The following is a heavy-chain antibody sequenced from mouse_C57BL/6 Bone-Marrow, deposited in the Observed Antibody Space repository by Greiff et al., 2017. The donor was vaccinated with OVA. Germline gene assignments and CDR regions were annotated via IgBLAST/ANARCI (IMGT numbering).Heavy chain of an antibody. D-gene: IGHD3-2*02. Sequence: VQLQQPGAELVKPGASVKLSCKASGYTFTSYWMQWVKQRPGQGLEWIGELDPSDSYTNYNQKFKGKATLTVDTSSRTASMQLSSLTSEDSAVYYCARSGREGGFDYWGQGTTLTVSS. CDR2: LDPSDSYT. V-gene: IGHV1-50*01. CDR3: ARSGREGGFDY. CDR1: GYTFTSYW. J-gene: IGHJ2*01.